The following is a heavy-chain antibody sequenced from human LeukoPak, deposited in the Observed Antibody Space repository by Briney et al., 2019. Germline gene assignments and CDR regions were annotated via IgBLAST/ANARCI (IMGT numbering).Heavy chain of an antibody. Sequence: PLETLSLTCTVSGGSISSGDYYWSWIRQPPGKGLEWIGYIYYSGSTYYNPSLKSRVTISVDTSKNQFSLKLSSVTAADTAVYYCARVYDFWSGYYFDYWGQGTLVTVSS. D-gene: IGHD3-3*01. CDR1: GGSISSGDYY. CDR2: IYYSGST. CDR3: ARVYDFWSGYYFDY. V-gene: IGHV4-30-4*02. J-gene: IGHJ4*02.